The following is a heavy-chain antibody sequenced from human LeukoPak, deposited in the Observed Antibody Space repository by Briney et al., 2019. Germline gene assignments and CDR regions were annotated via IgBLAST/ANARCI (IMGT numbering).Heavy chain of an antibody. J-gene: IGHJ4*02. CDR2: ISSSSSYI. Sequence: GGSLRLSCAASGFTFSSYSMNWVRQAPGKGLEWVSSISSSSSYIYYADSVKGRITISRDNAKNSLYLQMNSLRAEDTAVYYCARDSYDSSGYTFDYWGQGTLVTVSS. V-gene: IGHV3-21*01. CDR3: ARDSYDSSGYTFDY. CDR1: GFTFSSYS. D-gene: IGHD3-22*01.